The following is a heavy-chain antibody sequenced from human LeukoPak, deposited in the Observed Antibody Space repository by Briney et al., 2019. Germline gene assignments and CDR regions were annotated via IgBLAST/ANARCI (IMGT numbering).Heavy chain of an antibody. CDR3: ARSGSGYLDY. Sequence: PGGSLRLSCAVSGFTVRSNYMNWVRQAPGKGLEWVSYISSSSSAIYYTDSVKGRFTISRDNAKNSLFLQVNSLRAEDTAVYYCARSGSGYLDYWGQGTLVTVSS. D-gene: IGHD6-19*01. CDR1: GFTVRSNY. CDR2: ISSSSSAI. V-gene: IGHV3-48*01. J-gene: IGHJ4*02.